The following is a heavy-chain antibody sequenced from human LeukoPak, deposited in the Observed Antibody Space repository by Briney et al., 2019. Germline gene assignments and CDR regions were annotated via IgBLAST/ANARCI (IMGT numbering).Heavy chain of an antibody. V-gene: IGHV1-18*01. CDR2: ISAYNGNT. D-gene: IGHD3-3*01. Sequence: ASVKVSCKASGYTFTSYGISWVRQAPGQGLEWMGWISAYNGNTNYAQKLQGRVTMTTDTSTSTAYMELRSLRSDDTAVYYCARDPLSYYDFWSGSGWFDPWGQGTLVTVSS. CDR3: ARDPLSYYDFWSGSGWFDP. J-gene: IGHJ5*02. CDR1: GYTFTSYG.